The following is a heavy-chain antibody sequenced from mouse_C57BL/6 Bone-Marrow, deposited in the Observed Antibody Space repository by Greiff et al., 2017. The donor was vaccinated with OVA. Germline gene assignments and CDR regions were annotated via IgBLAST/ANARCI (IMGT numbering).Heavy chain of an antibody. CDR2: IYPGNSDT. D-gene: IGHD1-1*01. J-gene: IGHJ3*01. V-gene: IGHV1-5*01. CDR1: GYTFPTSW. Sequence: EVQLQQSGTVLARPGASVRMSCKTSGYTFPTSWMPWVKQRLGQGLDWKGAIYPGNSDTSSNQKFTGKAKLTPFTSASTAYMELSSLTNEDSAVDYCTRVIYYYGSGFAYWGQGTLVTVSA. CDR3: TRVIYYYGSGFAY.